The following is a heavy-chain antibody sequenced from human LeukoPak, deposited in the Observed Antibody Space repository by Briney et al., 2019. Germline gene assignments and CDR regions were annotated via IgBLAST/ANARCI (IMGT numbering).Heavy chain of an antibody. Sequence: SETLSLTCIVSGGSISTSSYYWCWIRQPPGKGLEWIGSIYYSGSTYYNPPLKSRVTMSVDTSKNQFSLKLSSVTAADTAVYYCARHKGREGVGATRDFDYWGQGTLVTVSS. D-gene: IGHD1-26*01. CDR2: IYYSGST. V-gene: IGHV4-39*01. CDR1: GGSISTSSYY. J-gene: IGHJ4*02. CDR3: ARHKGREGVGATRDFDY.